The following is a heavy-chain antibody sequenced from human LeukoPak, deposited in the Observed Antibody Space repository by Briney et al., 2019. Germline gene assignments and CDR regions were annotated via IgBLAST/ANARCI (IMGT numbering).Heavy chain of an antibody. CDR3: ARDKQVGPSLSDN. Sequence: GGSLRLSCAASGFTFSDYWMSWVRQAPGKGLEWVANIKGDGSEKYYVDSVKDRFTISRDNAKNSLFLQMDSLRAEDTAVYYCARDKQVGPSLSDNWGQGTLVTVSS. CDR2: IKGDGSEK. V-gene: IGHV3-7*01. J-gene: IGHJ4*02. D-gene: IGHD1-26*01. CDR1: GFTFSDYW.